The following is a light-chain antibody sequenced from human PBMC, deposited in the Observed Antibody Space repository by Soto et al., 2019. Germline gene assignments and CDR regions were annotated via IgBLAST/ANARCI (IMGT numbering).Light chain of an antibody. Sequence: QSALTQPASVSGSPGQSITISCTGTSSDVGSYNLVSWYQQHPGKAPKLMISEVSNRPSGVSNRFSGSKSGNTASLTISGLQAEDEADYYWSSYTGTSPPLVFGGGTKVTVL. V-gene: IGLV2-14*02. CDR1: SSDVGSYNL. J-gene: IGLJ3*02. CDR2: EVS. CDR3: SSYTGTSPPLV.